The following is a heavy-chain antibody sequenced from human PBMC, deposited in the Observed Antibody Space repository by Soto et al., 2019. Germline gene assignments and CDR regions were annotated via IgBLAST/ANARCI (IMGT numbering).Heavy chain of an antibody. CDR3: AVKVGVTTELGWFDP. CDR2: INHSGST. Sequence: PSETLSLTCAVYGGSFSGYYWSWIRQPPGKGLEWIGEINHSGSTNYNPSLKSRVTISVDTSKNQFSLKLSSVTAADTAVYYCAVKVGVTTELGWFDPWGQGTLVTVSS. V-gene: IGHV4-34*01. J-gene: IGHJ5*02. D-gene: IGHD2-21*02. CDR1: GGSFSGYY.